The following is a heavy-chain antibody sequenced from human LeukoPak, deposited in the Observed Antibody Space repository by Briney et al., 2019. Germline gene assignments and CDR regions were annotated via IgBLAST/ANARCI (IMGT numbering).Heavy chain of an antibody. V-gene: IGHV3-33*01. J-gene: IGHJ4*02. D-gene: IGHD2-21*02. CDR3: TANFDF. CDR2: IWDDGNNK. Sequence: GGSLRLSCAASGFSFSNHGMHWVRQAPGKRLEWVAVIWDDGNNKRYANSVNGRFTISRDNSENTLYVQMNSLRAEDTAMYYCTANFDFWGQGTLVTVSS. CDR1: GFSFSNHG.